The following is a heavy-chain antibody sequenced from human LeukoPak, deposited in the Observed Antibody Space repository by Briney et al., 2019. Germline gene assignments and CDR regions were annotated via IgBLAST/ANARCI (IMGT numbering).Heavy chain of an antibody. CDR2: ISGSGGST. Sequence: PGGSLRLSCAASGFTFTIFEMNWVRQAPGKGLEWVSAISGSGGSTYYADSVKGRFTISRDNSKNTLYLQMNSLRAEDTAVYYCAKGGCSGGSCYHDAFDIWGQGTMVTVSS. V-gene: IGHV3-23*01. D-gene: IGHD2-15*01. J-gene: IGHJ3*02. CDR3: AKGGCSGGSCYHDAFDI. CDR1: GFTFTIFE.